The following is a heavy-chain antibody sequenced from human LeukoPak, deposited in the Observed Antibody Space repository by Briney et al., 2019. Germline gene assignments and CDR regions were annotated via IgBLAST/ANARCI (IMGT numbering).Heavy chain of an antibody. Sequence: SETLSLTCAVYGGSFSGYYWSWIRQPPGKGLEWIGEINHSGSTNYNPSLKSRVTISVDTSKNQFSLKLSSVTAADTAVYYCATYSSGWPHDYWGQETLVTVSS. J-gene: IGHJ4*02. CDR1: GGSFSGYY. V-gene: IGHV4-34*01. D-gene: IGHD6-19*01. CDR2: INHSGST. CDR3: ATYSSGWPHDY.